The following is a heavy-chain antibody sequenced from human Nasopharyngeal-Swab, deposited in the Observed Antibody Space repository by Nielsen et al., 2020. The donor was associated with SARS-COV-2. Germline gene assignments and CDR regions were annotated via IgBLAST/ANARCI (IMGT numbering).Heavy chain of an antibody. V-gene: IGHV1-46*01. CDR2: INPSGGST. Sequence: WVRQAPGQGLEWMGIINPSGGSTSYAQKFQGRDTMTRDTSTSTVYMELSSLRSEDTAVYYCARNYYDFWSGYPGDYYYYGMDVWGQGTTVTVSS. D-gene: IGHD3-3*01. J-gene: IGHJ6*02. CDR3: ARNYYDFWSGYPGDYYYYGMDV.